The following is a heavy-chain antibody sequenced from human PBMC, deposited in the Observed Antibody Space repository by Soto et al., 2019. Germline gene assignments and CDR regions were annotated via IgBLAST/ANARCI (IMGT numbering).Heavy chain of an antibody. V-gene: IGHV3-7*01. CDR2: IKQDGSEK. CDR3: ARDEFIAAAGTYYYYYMDV. Sequence: GGSLKLSCAASGFTVCIYWMSGVRQAPGKGLEWVANIKQDGSEKYYVDSVKGRFTISRDNAKNSLYLQMNSLRAEDTAVYYCARDEFIAAAGTYYYYYMDVWGKGTTVTVSS. J-gene: IGHJ6*03. D-gene: IGHD6-13*01. CDR1: GFTVCIYW.